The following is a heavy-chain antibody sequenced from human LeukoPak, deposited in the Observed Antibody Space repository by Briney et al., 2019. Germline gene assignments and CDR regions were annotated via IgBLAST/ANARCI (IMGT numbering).Heavy chain of an antibody. V-gene: IGHV4-59*01. D-gene: IGHD6-13*01. CDR2: IYYSGST. CDR1: GGSISSYY. J-gene: IGHJ2*01. CDR3: ARGIAAAERWYFDL. Sequence: PSETLSLTCTVSGGSISSYYWSWIRQPPGKGLEWIGYIYYSGSTNYNPSLKSRVTISVDTSKNQFSLKVSSVTAADTAVYYCARGIAAAERWYFDLWGRGTLVIVYS.